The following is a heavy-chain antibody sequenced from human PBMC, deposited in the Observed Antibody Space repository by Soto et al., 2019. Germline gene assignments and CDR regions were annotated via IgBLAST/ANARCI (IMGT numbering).Heavy chain of an antibody. CDR1: GGSISSYY. V-gene: IGHV4-59*08. D-gene: IGHD2-2*01. CDR2: IYYSGST. Sequence: SETLSLTCTVSGGSISSYYWSWIRQPPGKGLEWIGYIYYSGSTNYNPSLKSRVTISVDTSKNQFSLKLSSVTAADTAVYYCARHFSAGVYIVVVPAAYLGAFDIWGQGTMVTVSS. J-gene: IGHJ3*02. CDR3: ARHFSAGVYIVVVPAAYLGAFDI.